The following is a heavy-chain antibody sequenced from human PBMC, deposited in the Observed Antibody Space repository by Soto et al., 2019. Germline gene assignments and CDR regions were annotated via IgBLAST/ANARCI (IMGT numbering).Heavy chain of an antibody. V-gene: IGHV1-69*13. CDR2: IIPIFGTA. J-gene: IGHJ4*02. D-gene: IGHD6-6*01. CDR3: ARDLDSSSSGDY. CDR1: GGTFSSYA. Sequence: ASVKVSCKASGGTFSSYAISWVRQAPGQGLEWMGGIIPIFGTANYAQKFQGRVTITADESTSTAYMELSSLRSEDTAVYYCARDLDSSSSGDYWGQGTLVTVSS.